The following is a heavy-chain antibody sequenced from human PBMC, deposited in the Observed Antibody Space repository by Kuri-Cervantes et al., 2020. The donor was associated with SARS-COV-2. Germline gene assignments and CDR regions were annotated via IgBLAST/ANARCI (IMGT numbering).Heavy chain of an antibody. CDR1: GFSVSSNY. Sequence: GGSLRLSCAASGFSVSSNYMTWVRQAPGKGLEWVSLMYSGGSTYYADSVKGRFTISRDNSKNTLYLQTNSLRAEDTAVYFCAKDPTATTEYYYAMDVWGQGTTVTVSS. J-gene: IGHJ6*02. V-gene: IGHV3-53*01. D-gene: IGHD1-7*01. CDR2: MYSGGST. CDR3: AKDPTATTEYYYAMDV.